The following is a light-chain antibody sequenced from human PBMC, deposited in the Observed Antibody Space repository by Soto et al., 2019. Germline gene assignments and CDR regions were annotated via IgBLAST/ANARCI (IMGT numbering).Light chain of an antibody. CDR3: AAWDYSLSAL. CDR2: RNN. Sequence: QSVLTQPPSASGTPGQRVTISCSGSSSNIGSNYVYWYQQLPGTAPKLLIYRNNQRPSGVPDRFSGSKSGTSASLAISGVRSEDEADYYCAAWDYSLSALFGGGTKLTVL. CDR1: SSNIGSNY. V-gene: IGLV1-47*01. J-gene: IGLJ2*01.